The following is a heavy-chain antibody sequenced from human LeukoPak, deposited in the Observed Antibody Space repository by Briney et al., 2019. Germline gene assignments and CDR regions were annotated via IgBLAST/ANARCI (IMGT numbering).Heavy chain of an antibody. CDR3: ARAGGYCSGGDCYPNAFDI. Sequence: GGSLRLSCAASGFTFSRHWMHWVRQAPGKGLVWVSGVKSDGTYPGYADSVKGRFTISRDNAKNTLYLQMNSLRAEDTAVYYCARAGGYCSGGDCYPNAFDIWGQGTVVTVSS. J-gene: IGHJ3*02. CDR2: VKSDGTYP. CDR1: GFTFSRHW. V-gene: IGHV3-74*01. D-gene: IGHD2-15*01.